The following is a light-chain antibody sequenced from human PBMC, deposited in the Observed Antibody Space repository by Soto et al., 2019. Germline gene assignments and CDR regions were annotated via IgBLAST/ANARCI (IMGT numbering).Light chain of an antibody. CDR3: QQYASSPLT. J-gene: IGKJ4*01. V-gene: IGKV3-20*01. CDR2: GAS. CDR1: QSVSSSY. Sequence: EIVLTLSLGTLSLSPRERATLSCRASQSVSSSYLAWYQRRPGQPPRLLIYGASSRATGIPDRFSGSGSGTDFTLSISRLEPEDFAIYYCQQYASSPLTFGGGTKVDIK.